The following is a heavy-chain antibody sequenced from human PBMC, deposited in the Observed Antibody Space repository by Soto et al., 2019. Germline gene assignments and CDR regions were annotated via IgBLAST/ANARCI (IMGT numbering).Heavy chain of an antibody. J-gene: IGHJ4*02. Sequence: GASVKVSCKASGGTFSSYTISWVRQAPGQGLEWMGRIIPILGIANYAQKFQGRVTITADKSTSTAYMELSSLRSEDTAVYYCARDLEPGRKSFDYWGQGTLVTVSS. CDR1: GGTFSSYT. CDR2: IIPILGIA. V-gene: IGHV1-69*04. CDR3: ARDLEPGRKSFDY. D-gene: IGHD1-1*01.